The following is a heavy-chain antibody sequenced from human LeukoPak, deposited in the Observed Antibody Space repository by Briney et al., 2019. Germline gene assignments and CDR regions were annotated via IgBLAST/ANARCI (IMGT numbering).Heavy chain of an antibody. D-gene: IGHD2-21*02. J-gene: IGHJ6*03. V-gene: IGHV3-23*01. CDR2: ISGSGGST. CDR3: AKDPTAYHYMDV. CDR1: GFTFSSYG. Sequence: VQPGGSLRLSCAASGFTFSSYGMHWVRQAPGKGLEWVSAISGSGGSTYYADSVKGRFTISRDNSKNTLYLQMNSLRAEDTAVYYCAKDPTAYHYMDVWGKGTTVTVSS.